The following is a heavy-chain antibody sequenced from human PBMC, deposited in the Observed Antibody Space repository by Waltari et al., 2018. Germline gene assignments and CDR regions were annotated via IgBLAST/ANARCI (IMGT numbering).Heavy chain of an antibody. V-gene: IGHV4-34*01. CDR2: INHSGST. D-gene: IGHD4-17*01. CDR3: ARVPQADYGGNPFDY. Sequence: QVQLQQWGAGLLKPSETLSLTCAVYGGSFSGYYWSWIRQPPGKGLEWIGEINHSGSTNYNPSLKSRVTISVDTSKNQFSLKLSSVTAADTAVYYCARVPQADYGGNPFDYWGQGTLVTVSS. CDR1: GGSFSGYY. J-gene: IGHJ4*02.